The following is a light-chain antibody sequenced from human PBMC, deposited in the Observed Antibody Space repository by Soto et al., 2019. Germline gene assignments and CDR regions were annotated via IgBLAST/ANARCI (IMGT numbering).Light chain of an antibody. J-gene: IGKJ5*01. V-gene: IGKV3-20*01. CDR1: QSVSSRY. CDR2: GAS. Sequence: EIVLTQSPGTLSLSPGERATLSCRASQSVSSRYLTWYQQKPGQAPRLLIYGASNRATGIPDRFSGSGSGTDFTLTISRLEPEDFAVYSCQQYGGSPPITFGQGTRLEIK. CDR3: QQYGGSPPIT.